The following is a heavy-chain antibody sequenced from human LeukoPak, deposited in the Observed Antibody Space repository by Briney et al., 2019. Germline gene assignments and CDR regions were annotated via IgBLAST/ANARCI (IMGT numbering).Heavy chain of an antibody. V-gene: IGHV3-23*01. CDR2: ITGSGSST. Sequence: TGGSLRLSCAASGFTFSSYAMSWVRQAPEKGLEWVSGITGSGSSTYYADSVKGRFTISRDNSKNTLSLQMNGLRADDTAVYYCAKSCNSGNCYYNCWGQGTLVTVSS. CDR3: AKSCNSGNCYYNC. J-gene: IGHJ4*02. CDR1: GFTFSSYA. D-gene: IGHD2-15*01.